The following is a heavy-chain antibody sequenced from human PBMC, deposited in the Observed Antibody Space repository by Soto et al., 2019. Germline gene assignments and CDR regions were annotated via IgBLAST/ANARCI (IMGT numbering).Heavy chain of an antibody. J-gene: IGHJ4*02. V-gene: IGHV3-7*01. D-gene: IGHD6-19*01. CDR2: VKQDGSQS. Sequence: GGSLRLSCEASGFTFSRYWMSWIRQAPGKGLEWVANVKQDGSQSYLVDSVKGRFTMSRDNAKNSLFLQMNSLRAEDTAVYYCLRDGSSGWNFDSWGQGTLVTVSS. CDR1: GFTFSRYW. CDR3: LRDGSSGWNFDS.